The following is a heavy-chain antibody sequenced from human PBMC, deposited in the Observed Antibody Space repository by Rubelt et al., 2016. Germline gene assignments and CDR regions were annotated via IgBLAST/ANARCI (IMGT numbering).Heavy chain of an antibody. J-gene: IGHJ4*02. Sequence: SRGGLVQPGGSLRVSCAASGFTFSRYAMNWVRQAPGKGLEWVAAISGSGGSTFYADSVKGRFTISRDNSKNTLYLQMNSLRAEDTAVYYCARSPFWSGYYPVDYWGRGILVTISS. CDR1: GFTFSRYA. CDR3: ARSPFWSGYYPVDY. CDR2: ISGSGGST. D-gene: IGHD3-3*01. V-gene: IGHV3-23*01.